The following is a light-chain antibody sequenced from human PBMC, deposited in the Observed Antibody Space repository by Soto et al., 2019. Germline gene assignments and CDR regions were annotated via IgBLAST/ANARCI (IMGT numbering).Light chain of an antibody. CDR2: GAS. CDR1: QSVSSSY. J-gene: IGKJ3*01. V-gene: IGKV3-20*01. CDR3: HQYGSSLLFT. Sequence: EIVLTQSPGTLSLSPGERATLSCRASQSVSSSYFAWYQQKPGQAPRLLIYGASSRATGSPDTFSGSGSGTALTLTIIRMEPEDFAVYYCHQYGSSLLFTFGPGTKVDIK.